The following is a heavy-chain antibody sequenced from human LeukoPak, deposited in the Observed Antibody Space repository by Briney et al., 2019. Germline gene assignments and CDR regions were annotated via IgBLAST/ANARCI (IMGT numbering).Heavy chain of an antibody. J-gene: IGHJ4*02. CDR1: GFTFSSFA. V-gene: IGHV3-30*04. Sequence: GGSLRLSCAASGFTFSSFAMHWVRQAPGKGLQWVAAISYDGSTKYYSDSVKGRFTISRDNSKSTLFLQMNSLRAEDTAVYYCARGDYGDSNFDYWGQGTLVTVSS. CDR3: ARGDYGDSNFDY. CDR2: ISYDGSTK. D-gene: IGHD4-17*01.